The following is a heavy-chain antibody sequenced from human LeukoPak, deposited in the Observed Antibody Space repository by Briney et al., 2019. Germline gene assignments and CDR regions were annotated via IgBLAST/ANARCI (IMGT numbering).Heavy chain of an antibody. CDR1: GFTFSSYS. V-gene: IGHV3-21*01. CDR3: ARAPGSVVITDY. Sequence: GGSLRLSCAASGFTFSSYSMNWVRQAPGKELEWVSSISSSSSYIYYADSVKGRFTISRDNAKNSLYLQMNSLRAEDTAVYYCARAPGSVVITDYWGQGTLVTVSS. J-gene: IGHJ4*02. CDR2: ISSSSSYI. D-gene: IGHD3-22*01.